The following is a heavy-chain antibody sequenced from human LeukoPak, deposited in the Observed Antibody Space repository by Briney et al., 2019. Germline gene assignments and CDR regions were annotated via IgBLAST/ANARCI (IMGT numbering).Heavy chain of an antibody. CDR1: GGSFSGYY. D-gene: IGHD3-3*01. CDR3: ARRGTYYDFWSGYPTYFDY. CDR2: INHSGST. V-gene: IGHV4-34*01. J-gene: IGHJ4*02. Sequence: PSETLSLTCAVCGGSFSGYYWSWIRQPPGKGLEWIGEINHSGSTNYNPSLKSRVTISVDTSKNQFSLKLSSVTAADTAVYYCARRGTYYDFWSGYPTYFDYWGQGTLVTVSS.